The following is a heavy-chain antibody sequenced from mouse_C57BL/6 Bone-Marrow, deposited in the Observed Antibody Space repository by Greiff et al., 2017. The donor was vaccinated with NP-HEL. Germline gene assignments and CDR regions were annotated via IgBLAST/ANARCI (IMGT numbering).Heavy chain of an antibody. Sequence: EVQLQQSGPELVKPGASVKISCKASGYTFTDYYMNWVKQSHGKSLEWIGDINPNNGGTSYNQKFKGKATLTVDKSSSTAYMELRSLTSEYSAVYYCARGGFYYYASFAYWGQGTLVTVSA. CDR2: INPNNGGT. V-gene: IGHV1-26*01. CDR1: GYTFTDYY. CDR3: ARGGFYYYASFAY. D-gene: IGHD1-1*01. J-gene: IGHJ3*01.